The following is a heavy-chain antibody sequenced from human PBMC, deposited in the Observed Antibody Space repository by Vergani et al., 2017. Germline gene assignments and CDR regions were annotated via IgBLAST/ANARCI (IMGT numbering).Heavy chain of an antibody. CDR2: IYYSGST. V-gene: IGHV4-59*01. CDR1: GGSISSYY. CDR3: ARGITIVGVAYYFDY. J-gene: IGHJ4*02. Sequence: QVQLQESGPGLVKPSETLSLTCTVSGGSISSYYWSWIRQPPGKGLEWIGYIYYSGSTNYNPSLKSRVTISLDTSKNQFSLKLSSVTAADTAVYYCARGITIVGVAYYFDYWGQGTLVTVSS. D-gene: IGHD3-3*01.